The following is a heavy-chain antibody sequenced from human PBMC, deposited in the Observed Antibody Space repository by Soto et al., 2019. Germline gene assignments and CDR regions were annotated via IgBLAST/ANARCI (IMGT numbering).Heavy chain of an antibody. V-gene: IGHV4-30-4*01. Sequence: SETLSLTCTVSGGSVTSDEDYWTWIRQSPGKGLEWIGYISNSGSTGYNPSFKTRLSMSVDRYKNQFTLRLTSVTAADTAVYFCATESGSTYGYFDHWGQGTQVTVSS. J-gene: IGHJ4*02. D-gene: IGHD5-18*01. CDR2: ISNSGST. CDR3: ATESGSTYGYFDH. CDR1: GGSVTSDEDY.